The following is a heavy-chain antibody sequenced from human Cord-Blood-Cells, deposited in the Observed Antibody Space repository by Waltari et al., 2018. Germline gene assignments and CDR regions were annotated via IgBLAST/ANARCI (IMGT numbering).Heavy chain of an antibody. V-gene: IGHV3-9*03. CDR2: ISWNSGSI. CDR3: AKGVGDYTATGFDY. CDR1: GFTFDAYA. D-gene: IGHD5-18*01. Sequence: EVQLVESGGGLVQPGRSLSLSCDASGFTFDAYAMHWVRQAPGKGLEWVSGISWNSGSIGYADSVKGRFTISRDNAKNSLYLQMNSLRAEDMALYYCAKGVGDYTATGFDYWGQGTLVTVSS. J-gene: IGHJ4*02.